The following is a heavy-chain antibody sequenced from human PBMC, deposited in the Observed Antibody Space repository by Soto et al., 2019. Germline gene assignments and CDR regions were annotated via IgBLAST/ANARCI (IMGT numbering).Heavy chain of an antibody. CDR3: ARGRITFGGVIVKHGMDV. CDR1: GASISSGGYY. V-gene: IGHV4-31*03. Sequence: PSETLSLTCTVSGASISSGGYYWSWIRQHPGKGLEWIGYIYYSGSTYYNPSLKSRVTISVDTSKNQFSLKLSSVTAADTAVYYCARGRITFGGVIVKHGMDVWGQGTTVTVSS. D-gene: IGHD3-16*02. J-gene: IGHJ6*02. CDR2: IYYSGST.